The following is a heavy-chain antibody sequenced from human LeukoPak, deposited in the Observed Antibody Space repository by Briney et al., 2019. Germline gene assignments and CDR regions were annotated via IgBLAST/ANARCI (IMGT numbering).Heavy chain of an antibody. CDR1: GGSISSYY. Sequence: SETLSLTCTVSGGSISSYYWSWIRQPPGKGLEWIGYIYHSGSTNYNPSLKSRVTISVDTSKNQFSLKLSSVTAADTAVYYCARGGNGYDKYYYYGMDVWGQGTTVTVSS. D-gene: IGHD5-12*01. CDR3: ARGGNGYDKYYYYGMDV. J-gene: IGHJ6*02. CDR2: IYHSGST. V-gene: IGHV4-59*01.